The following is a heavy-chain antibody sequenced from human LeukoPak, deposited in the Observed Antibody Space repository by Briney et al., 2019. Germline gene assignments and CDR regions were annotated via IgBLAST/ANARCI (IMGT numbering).Heavy chain of an antibody. Sequence: SETLSLTCAVSGGSISSGTYSWNWIRQPPGKGLEWIGYIYYSGSTNYNPSLKSRVTISVDTSKNQFSLKLSSVTAADTAVYYCARSPGSHHQNWFDPWGQGTLVTVSS. D-gene: IGHD3-16*02. V-gene: IGHV4-61*01. CDR2: IYYSGST. CDR3: ARSPGSHHQNWFDP. J-gene: IGHJ5*02. CDR1: GGSISSGTYS.